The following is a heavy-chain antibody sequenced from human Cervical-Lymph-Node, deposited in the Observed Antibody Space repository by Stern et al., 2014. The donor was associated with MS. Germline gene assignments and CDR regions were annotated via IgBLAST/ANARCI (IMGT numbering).Heavy chain of an antibody. D-gene: IGHD4-17*01. CDR1: GYSFTNYW. V-gene: IGHV5-51*01. J-gene: IGHJ5*02. CDR2: VYPGDSET. CDR3: ARQSDYGNWFDP. Sequence: EVQLVESGAEVKKPGESLKISCKASGYSFTNYWIGWGRQMPGKGLEWMGIVYPGDSETRYSPSFQGQVTISADKSINTAYLQWNTLKAADTAMYYCARQSDYGNWFDPWGQGTLVTVSS.